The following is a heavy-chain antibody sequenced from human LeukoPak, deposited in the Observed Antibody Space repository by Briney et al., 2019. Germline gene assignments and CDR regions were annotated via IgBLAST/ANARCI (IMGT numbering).Heavy chain of an antibody. Sequence: SETLSLTCGVSGGSISNTNWWSWVRQPPGQGLEWIGEISLTGLTHYNPSLESRVTVSLDKSKNQLSLNLTSVTAADTAVYYCSRENGAFSPFSYWGQGTLVTVLS. CDR1: GGSISNTNW. J-gene: IGHJ4*02. CDR2: ISLTGLT. D-gene: IGHD2-8*01. V-gene: IGHV4-4*02. CDR3: SRENGAFSPFSY.